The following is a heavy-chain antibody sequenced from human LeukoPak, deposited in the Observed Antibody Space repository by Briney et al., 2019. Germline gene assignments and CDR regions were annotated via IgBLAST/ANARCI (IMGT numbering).Heavy chain of an antibody. CDR1: GFTFSSYG. D-gene: IGHD2-15*01. CDR3: AKDSCSGGSCYSNY. J-gene: IGHJ4*02. CDR2: IRYDGSNK. Sequence: GGSLRLSCAASGFTFSSYGMHWVRQAPGKGLEWVAFIRYDGSNKHYADSVKGRFTISRDNSKNTLYLRMNSLRAEDTAVYYCAKDSCSGGSCYSNYWGQGTLVTVSS. V-gene: IGHV3-30*02.